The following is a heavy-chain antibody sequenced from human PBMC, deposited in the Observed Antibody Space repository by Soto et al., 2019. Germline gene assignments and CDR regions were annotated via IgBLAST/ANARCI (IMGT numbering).Heavy chain of an antibody. CDR3: ARVPDR. CDR1: GFTFNSYD. CDR2: VSGSGDTS. D-gene: IGHD2-2*01. Sequence: GSLRLSCAASGFTFNSYDMSWVRQAPGKGLEWVSTVSGSGDTSYYAQSVKGRFTISRDNSKNTLFLQMHSLRAEDTALYYCARVPDRWGQGTLVTVSS. V-gene: IGHV3-23*01. J-gene: IGHJ5*02.